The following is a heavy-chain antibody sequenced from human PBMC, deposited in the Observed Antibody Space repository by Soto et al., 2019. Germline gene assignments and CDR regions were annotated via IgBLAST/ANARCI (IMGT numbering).Heavy chain of an antibody. V-gene: IGHV1-18*01. CDR1: GYTFTRYG. D-gene: IGHD3-16*01. J-gene: IGHJ6*02. CDR3: AMVDVYVTPSPQDV. Sequence: QVQLVQFGAEVKNPGASVKVSCKASGYTFTRYGIGWARQAPGQGLEWMGWINTYNGNTNYAQNVQGRVTLTTDTSTSTAYMVLRSLRSNDTAIYYCAMVDVYVTPSPQDVWGQGTTVIVSS. CDR2: INTYNGNT.